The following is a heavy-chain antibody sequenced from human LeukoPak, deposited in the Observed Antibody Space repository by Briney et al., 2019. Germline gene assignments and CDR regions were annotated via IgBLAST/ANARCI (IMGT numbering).Heavy chain of an antibody. CDR1: GFTFSNAW. J-gene: IGHJ4*02. D-gene: IGHD3-22*01. CDR3: TVCHYYDSSGYFNY. CDR2: IKSKTDGGTT. Sequence: GGSLRLSCAASGFTFSNAWMSWVRQAPGKGLEWVGRIKSKTDGGTTDYAAPVKGRFTISRDDSNNTLYLQMNSLKTEDTAVYYCTVCHYYDSSGYFNYWGQGTLVTVSS. V-gene: IGHV3-15*01.